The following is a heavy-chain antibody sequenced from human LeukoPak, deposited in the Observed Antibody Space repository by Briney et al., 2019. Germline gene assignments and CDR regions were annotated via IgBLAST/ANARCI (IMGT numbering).Heavy chain of an antibody. V-gene: IGHV3-74*01. CDR1: GFTFSNYW. D-gene: IGHD6-6*01. Sequence: GGSLRLSCAASGFTFSNYWMYWVRQAPGTGLVWVSRINSDGSARSHAASVKGRFTISRDNAQNQLSLQMTSLSTEDTAVYYCASSSSHRIAARGDHWGQGILVTVSS. J-gene: IGHJ4*02. CDR3: ASSSSHRIAARGDH. CDR2: INSDGSAR.